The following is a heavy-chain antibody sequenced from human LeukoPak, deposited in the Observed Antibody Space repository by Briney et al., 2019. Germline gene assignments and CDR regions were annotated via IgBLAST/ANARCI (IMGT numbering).Heavy chain of an antibody. V-gene: IGHV1-69*13. CDR2: IIPIFGTA. CDR3: ARTSSGWNYYFDY. D-gene: IGHD6-19*01. J-gene: IGHJ4*02. CDR1: GGTFSSYA. Sequence: AASVKVSCKASGGTFSSYAISWVRQAPGQGLEWMGGIIPIFGTANYAQKFQGRVTITADESTSTAYMELSSLRSEDTAVYYCARTSSGWNYYFDYWGQGTLVTVSS.